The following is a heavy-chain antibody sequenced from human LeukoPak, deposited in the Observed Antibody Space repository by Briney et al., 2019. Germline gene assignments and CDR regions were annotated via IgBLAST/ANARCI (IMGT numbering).Heavy chain of an antibody. V-gene: IGHV1-69*13. Sequence: SVTVSCKASGGTFSSYAISWVRQAPGQGLEWMGGIIPIFGTANYAQKFQGRVTITADESTSTAYMELSSLRSEDTAVYYCASTYYDILTGYLEFGYWGQGTLVTVSS. CDR2: IIPIFGTA. CDR1: GGTFSSYA. J-gene: IGHJ4*02. D-gene: IGHD3-9*01. CDR3: ASTYYDILTGYLEFGY.